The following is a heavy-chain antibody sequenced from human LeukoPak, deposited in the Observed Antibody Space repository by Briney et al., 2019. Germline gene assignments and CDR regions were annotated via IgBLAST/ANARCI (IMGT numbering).Heavy chain of an antibody. J-gene: IGHJ5*02. CDR1: GYTFTSYD. D-gene: IGHD3-3*01. CDR3: ARGPLTYYDFWSGYSPSNWFDP. V-gene: IGHV1-8*01. CDR2: MNPNSGNT. Sequence: ASVKVSCKASGYTFTSYDINWVRQATGQGLEWMGWMNPNSGNTGYAQKFQGRVTMTRNTSISTAYMELSSLRSEDTAVYYCARGPLTYYDFWSGYSPSNWFDPWGQGTLVTVSS.